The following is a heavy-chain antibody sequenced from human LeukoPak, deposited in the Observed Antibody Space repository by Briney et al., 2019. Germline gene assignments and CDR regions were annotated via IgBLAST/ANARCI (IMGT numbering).Heavy chain of an antibody. J-gene: IGHJ4*02. CDR1: GYTYTSYH. CDR3: ARLGTSGYSPADY. CDR2: INPSVGST. V-gene: IGHV1-46*01. Sequence: SVNVSREASGYTYTSYHMQWVRQAPGQGLEWMGIINPSVGSTTYAQKFQGRVTMTRDTSTSTVYMELSSLRSEDTAVYYCARLGTSGYSPADYWGQRTLVTVSA. D-gene: IGHD3-22*01.